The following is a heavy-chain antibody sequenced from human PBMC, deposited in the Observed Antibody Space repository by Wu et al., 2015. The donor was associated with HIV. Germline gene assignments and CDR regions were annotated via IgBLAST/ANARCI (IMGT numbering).Heavy chain of an antibody. CDR1: GDTFSTST. V-gene: IGHV1-69*13. CDR3: ARDGAYGDGGAFDI. D-gene: IGHD4-17*01. CDR2: IIPIFGKA. J-gene: IGHJ3*02. Sequence: QVQLVQSGAEVKKPGSSVKVSCKASGDTFSTSTFTWVRQTPGQGLQWMGGIIPIFGKAHYARRLQGKVTITADESTNTVYMELRSLKSEDTAIYYCARDGAYGDGGAFDIWGLGTMVTVSS.